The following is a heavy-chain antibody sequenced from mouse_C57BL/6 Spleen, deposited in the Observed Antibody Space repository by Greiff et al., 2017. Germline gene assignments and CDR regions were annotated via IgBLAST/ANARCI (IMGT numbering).Heavy chain of an antibody. V-gene: IGHV1-19*01. CDR1: GYTFTDYY. Sequence: EVQLQQSGPVLVKPGASVKMSCKASGYTFTDYYMNWVKQSHGKSLEWIGVINPYNGGTSYNQKFKGKATLTVDKSSSTAYMELNSLTSEDSAVYYCAREGAGDFDYWGQGTTLTGSS. CDR2: INPYNGGT. D-gene: IGHD3-3*01. CDR3: AREGAGDFDY. J-gene: IGHJ2*01.